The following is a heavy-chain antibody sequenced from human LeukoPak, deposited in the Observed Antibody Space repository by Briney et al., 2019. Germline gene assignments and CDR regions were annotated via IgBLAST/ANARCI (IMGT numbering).Heavy chain of an antibody. CDR2: IYSGGST. J-gene: IGHJ4*02. CDR3: ARVYYDFWSGYYVDY. V-gene: IGHV3-53*01. Sequence: PGGSLRLSCAASGFTVSSNYMSWVRLAPGKGLEWVSVIYSGGSTYYADSVKGRFTISRDNSKNTLYLQMNSLRAEDTAVYYCARVYYDFWSGYYVDYWGQGTLVTVS. D-gene: IGHD3-3*01. CDR1: GFTVSSNY.